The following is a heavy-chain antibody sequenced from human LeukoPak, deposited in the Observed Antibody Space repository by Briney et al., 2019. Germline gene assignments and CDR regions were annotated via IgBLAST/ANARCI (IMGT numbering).Heavy chain of an antibody. J-gene: IGHJ6*02. V-gene: IGHV3-7*01. Sequence: GGSLRLSCTTSGFTFGDYAMTWVRQAPGKGLEWVANMNQDGSAKGYVDSVKGRFTISRDNARNSLYLQMSSLRPEDTAVYYCATYTHWVAGDVWGQGTTVTVSS. CDR2: MNQDGSAK. CDR3: ATYTHWVAGDV. D-gene: IGHD3-16*01. CDR1: GFTFGDYA.